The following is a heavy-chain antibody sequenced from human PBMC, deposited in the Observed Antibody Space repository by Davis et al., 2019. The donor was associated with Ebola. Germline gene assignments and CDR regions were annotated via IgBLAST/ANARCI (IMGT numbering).Heavy chain of an antibody. CDR1: AASINSNNW. J-gene: IGHJ4*02. V-gene: IGHV4-4*02. CDR3: ARRGDDNDNDFDY. Sequence: GSLRLSCAVSAASINSNNWWSWVRQPPGKGLEWIGEIYHSGSTNYNPSLKSRVTISIDKSKNQFSLKLSSVTAADTAVYYCARRGDDNDNDFDYWGQGTLVTVSS. CDR2: IYHSGST. D-gene: IGHD1-1*01.